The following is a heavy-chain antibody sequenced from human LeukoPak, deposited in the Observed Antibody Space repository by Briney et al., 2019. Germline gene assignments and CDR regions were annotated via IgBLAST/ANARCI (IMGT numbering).Heavy chain of an antibody. D-gene: IGHD3-10*01. J-gene: IGHJ3*02. CDR1: GGXISTYY. Sequence: SETLSLTCTVSGGXISTYYCSWIRQPPGKGLEWIGYIYDGGSTNYNPSLESRVTKSVDTSKNQFSLRLSSVTAADTAVYYCARDRGVRVFDIWGQGTMVTVSS. CDR3: ARDRGVRVFDI. V-gene: IGHV4-59*01. CDR2: IYDGGST.